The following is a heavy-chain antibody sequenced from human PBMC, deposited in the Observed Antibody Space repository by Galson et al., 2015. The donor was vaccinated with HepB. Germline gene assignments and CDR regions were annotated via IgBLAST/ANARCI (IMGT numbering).Heavy chain of an antibody. V-gene: IGHV1-2*06. J-gene: IGHJ4*02. CDR1: GYTFTGYY. Sequence: SVKVSCKASGYTFTGYYIHWVRQAPGQGFEWMGRINPDRGGTEYAQKFQGRVTMTRETSISTVYMDLRRLRSDDTAVYYCARINSVFCSSTTCRPDYWGQGTLVTAPS. CDR3: ARINSVFCSSTTCRPDY. CDR2: INPDRGGT. D-gene: IGHD2-2*01.